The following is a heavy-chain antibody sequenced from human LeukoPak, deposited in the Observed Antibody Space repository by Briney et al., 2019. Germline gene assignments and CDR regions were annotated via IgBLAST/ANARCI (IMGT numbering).Heavy chain of an antibody. J-gene: IGHJ4*02. Sequence: PSETLSLTCTVSGGSISNYYWSWIRQPPGKGLEWIGYIYYSGSTNYNPSLKSRVTISVDTSKNQFSLKLSSVTAADTAVYYCARVTSGYSYGHFDYWGQGTLVTVSS. V-gene: IGHV4-59*12. CDR2: IYYSGST. CDR1: GGSISNYY. CDR3: ARVTSGYSYGHFDY. D-gene: IGHD5-18*01.